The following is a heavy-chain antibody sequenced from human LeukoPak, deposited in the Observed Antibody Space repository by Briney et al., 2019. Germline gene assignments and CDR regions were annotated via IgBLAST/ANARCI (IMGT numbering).Heavy chain of an antibody. V-gene: IGHV1-2*02. Sequence: ASVKVSCKASGYTFTGYYMHWVRQAPGQGLEWMGWINPNSGGTNYAQKFQGRVTITRDTSISTAYMELSRLRSDDTAVYYCARAPITIFGVVMGKGTYYYYMDVWGKGTTVTVSS. CDR3: ARAPITIFGVVMGKGTYYYYMDV. CDR2: INPNSGGT. CDR1: GYTFTGYY. D-gene: IGHD3-3*01. J-gene: IGHJ6*03.